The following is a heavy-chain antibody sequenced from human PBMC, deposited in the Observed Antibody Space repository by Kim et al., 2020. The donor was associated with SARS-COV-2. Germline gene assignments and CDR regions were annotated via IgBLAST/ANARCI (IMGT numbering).Heavy chain of an antibody. D-gene: IGHD6-19*01. Sequence: GGSLRLSCAASGFTFSSFGMHWVRQAPGRGLEWVAVISNAGSNIYYAASVRGRFTISRDNAKNTLYLQMNSLRAEETAVYYCAREYICYDSCGGRADVDHWGQGTLVTVSS. V-gene: IGHV3-33*08. J-gene: IGHJ4*02. CDR1: GFTFSSFG. CDR3: AREYICYDSCGGRADVDH. CDR2: ISNAGSNI.